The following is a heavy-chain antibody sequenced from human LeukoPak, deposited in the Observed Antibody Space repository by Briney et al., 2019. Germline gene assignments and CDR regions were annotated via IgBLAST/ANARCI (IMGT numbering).Heavy chain of an antibody. CDR1: GFTFINYA. Sequence: HPGGSLRLSCAASGFTFINYAMTWVRQAPGEGLEWVSAISGSGDSTFNADSVKGRFTISRDNSKNTLYLQMNSLRAEDTALYYCATSTVAKYDYWGQGTLVAVTS. D-gene: IGHD4-11*01. V-gene: IGHV3-23*01. CDR3: ATSTVAKYDY. CDR2: ISGSGDST. J-gene: IGHJ4*02.